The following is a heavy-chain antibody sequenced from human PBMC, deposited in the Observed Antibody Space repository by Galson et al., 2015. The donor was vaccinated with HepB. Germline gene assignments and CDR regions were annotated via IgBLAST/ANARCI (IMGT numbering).Heavy chain of an antibody. Sequence: SLRLSCAASGFTFSGSAMHWVRQASGKGLEWVGRIRSKANSYATAYAASVKGRFTISRDDSKNTAYLQMNSLKTEDTAVYYCTRLDGYSSGWYRGLEEDYWGQGTLVTVSS. CDR1: GFTFSGSA. V-gene: IGHV3-73*01. CDR3: TRLDGYSSGWYRGLEEDY. CDR2: IRSKANSYAT. J-gene: IGHJ4*02. D-gene: IGHD6-19*01.